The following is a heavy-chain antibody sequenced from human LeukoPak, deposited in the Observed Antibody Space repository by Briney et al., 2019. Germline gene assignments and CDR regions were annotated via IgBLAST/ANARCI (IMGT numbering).Heavy chain of an antibody. J-gene: IGHJ4*02. V-gene: IGHV5-51*01. D-gene: IGHD3-10*01. CDR2: IYPGDSDT. CDR3: ARHVAPITMVRGVTLDY. Sequence: GESLKISCKGSGYSFTSYWIGWVRQMPGKGLEWMGIIYPGDSDTRYSPSFQGQVTISADKSISTAYLQWSSLKASDTAMYYCARHVAPITMVRGVTLDYWGQGTLVTVSS. CDR1: GYSFTSYW.